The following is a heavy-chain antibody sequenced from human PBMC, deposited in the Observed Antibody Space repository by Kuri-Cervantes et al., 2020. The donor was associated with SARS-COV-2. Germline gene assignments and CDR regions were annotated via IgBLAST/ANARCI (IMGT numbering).Heavy chain of an antibody. CDR2: IYYNGNT. CDR1: GGSRSSYY. D-gene: IGHD3-3*01. V-gene: IGHV4-59*12. CDR3: ARAQLRFLEWSFDY. Sequence: ESLKISCTVSGGSRSSYYWSWIRQPPGKGLEWIGYIYYNGNTNYSPSLNGRVTISLDTSENQFSLKLSSVTAADTAVYYCARAQLRFLEWSFDYWGQGTLVTVSS. J-gene: IGHJ4*02.